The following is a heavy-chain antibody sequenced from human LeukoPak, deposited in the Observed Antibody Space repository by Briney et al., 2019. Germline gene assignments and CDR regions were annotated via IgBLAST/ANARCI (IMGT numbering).Heavy chain of an antibody. CDR2: ISGSGDST. J-gene: IGHJ4*02. D-gene: IGHD3-22*01. CDR3: ARDSSGYLY. V-gene: IGHV3-23*01. Sequence: GGSLRLSCAASGFTFSSYAMNWVRQAPGEGLEWVSVISGSGDSTYYADSVKGRFTISRDNAKNSLYLQMNSLRAEDTAVYYCARDSSGYLYWGQGALVTVSS. CDR1: GFTFSSYA.